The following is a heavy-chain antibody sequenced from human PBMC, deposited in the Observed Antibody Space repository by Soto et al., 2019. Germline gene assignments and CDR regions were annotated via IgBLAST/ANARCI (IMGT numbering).Heavy chain of an antibody. J-gene: IGHJ4*02. CDR1: GFSFSSCA. CDR2: VAHDGSNK. V-gene: IGHV3-30-3*01. D-gene: IGHD6-19*01. Sequence: QVQLGESGGGVVQPGRSLRLSCAASGFSFSSCAMHWVRQAPGKGLEWVAVVAHDGSNKYYAASVKGRVTISRDNSINTVYLQMNSLRAEDTAVYYCARVSIAVAGIAYYFDYWGQGPLVTVSS. CDR3: ARVSIAVAGIAYYFDY.